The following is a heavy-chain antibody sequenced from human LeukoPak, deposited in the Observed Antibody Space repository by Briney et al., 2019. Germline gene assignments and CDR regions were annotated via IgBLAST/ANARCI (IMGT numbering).Heavy chain of an antibody. CDR2: IYYSGST. D-gene: IGHD7-27*01. V-gene: IGHV4-31*03. CDR3: AGGTGDSEGGLYYYYYMDV. Sequence: SQTLSLTCTVSGGSVSSGGYYWSWIRQHPGKGLEWIGYIYYSGSTYYNPSLKSRVTISVDTSKNQFSLKLSSATAADTAVYYCAGGTGDSEGGLYYYYYMDVWGKGTTVTVSS. J-gene: IGHJ6*03. CDR1: GGSVSSGGYY.